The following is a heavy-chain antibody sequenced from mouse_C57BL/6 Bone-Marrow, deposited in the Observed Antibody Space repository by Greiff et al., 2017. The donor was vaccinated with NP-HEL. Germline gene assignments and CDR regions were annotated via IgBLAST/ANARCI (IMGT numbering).Heavy chain of an antibody. CDR1: GFTFTDYY. V-gene: IGHV7-3*01. D-gene: IGHD2-10*02. CDR3: ARYPYGNYPYYAMDY. J-gene: IGHJ4*01. CDR2: IRNKANGYTT. Sequence: EVQGVESGGGLVQPGGSLSLSCAASGFTFTDYYMSWVRQPPGKALEWLGFIRNKANGYTTEYSASVKGRFTISRDNSQSILYLQMNALRAEDSATYYCARYPYGNYPYYAMDYWGQGTSVTVSS.